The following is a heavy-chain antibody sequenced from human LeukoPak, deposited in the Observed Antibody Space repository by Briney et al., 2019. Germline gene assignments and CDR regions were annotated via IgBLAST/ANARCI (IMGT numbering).Heavy chain of an antibody. D-gene: IGHD4-11*01. V-gene: IGHV3-9*01. CDR2: ISWDSGSI. CDR3: AKDSVTVESYYYYYYMDV. J-gene: IGHJ6*03. Sequence: PGGSLRLSCAASGFTFDDYAMHWVRQAPGKGLEWVSGISWDSGSIGYADSVKGRFTISRDNAKNSLYLQMNSLRAEDTALYYCAKDSVTVESYYYYYYMDVWGKGTTVTVSS. CDR1: GFTFDDYA.